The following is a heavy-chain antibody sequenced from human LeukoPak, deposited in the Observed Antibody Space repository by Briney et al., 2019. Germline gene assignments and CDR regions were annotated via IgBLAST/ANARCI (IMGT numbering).Heavy chain of an antibody. V-gene: IGHV3-30-3*01. Sequence: GGSLRLSCAASGFTFSGYAMHWVRQAPGKGLEWVAVISYDGSNKYYADSVKGRFTISRDNSKNTLYLQMNSLRAEDTAVYYCARDVTKWELPRGYWGQGTLVTVSS. CDR2: ISYDGSNK. CDR3: ARDVTKWELPRGY. D-gene: IGHD1-26*01. CDR1: GFTFSGYA. J-gene: IGHJ4*02.